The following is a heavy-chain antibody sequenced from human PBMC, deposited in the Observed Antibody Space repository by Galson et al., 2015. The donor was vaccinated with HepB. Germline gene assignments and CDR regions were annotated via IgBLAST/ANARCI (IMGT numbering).Heavy chain of an antibody. CDR1: GFTFSSYG. D-gene: IGHD3-10*01. V-gene: IGHV3-30*18. CDR3: AKEETYYYGSGSYSAFPDY. CDR2: ISYDGSNK. J-gene: IGHJ4*02. Sequence: SLRLSCAASGFTFSSYGMHWVRQAPGKGLEWVAVISYDGSNKYYADSVKGRFTISRDNSKNTLYLQMNSLRAEDTAVYYCAKEETYYYGSGSYSAFPDYWGQGTLVTVSS.